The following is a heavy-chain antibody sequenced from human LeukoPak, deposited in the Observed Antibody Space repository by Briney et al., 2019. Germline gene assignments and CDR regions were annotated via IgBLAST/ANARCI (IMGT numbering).Heavy chain of an antibody. CDR2: IIPILGIA. D-gene: IGHD5-18*01. J-gene: IGHJ4*02. V-gene: IGHV1-69*04. Sequence: SVKVSCKASGYTFTSYGISWVRQAPGQGLEWMGRIIPILGIANYAQKFQGRVTITADKSTSTAYMELSSLRSEDTAVYYCARDLGYSSKNWGQGTLVTVSS. CDR1: GYTFTSYG. CDR3: ARDLGYSSKN.